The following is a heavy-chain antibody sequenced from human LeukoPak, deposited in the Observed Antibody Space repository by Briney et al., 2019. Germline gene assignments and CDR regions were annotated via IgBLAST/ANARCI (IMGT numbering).Heavy chain of an antibody. D-gene: IGHD5-24*01. J-gene: IGHJ5*02. CDR1: GYSFTRYW. V-gene: IGHV5-51*01. CDR3: ARHEEDEDWFDP. Sequence: GESLKISCKGSGYSFTRYWIGWVRQMPGKVLEWMGINYPDDSDTRYNPSFQGQVTISVDKSISTAYLQWSSLKASDTAMYYCARHEEDEDWFDPWGQGTLVTVSS. CDR2: NYPDDSDT.